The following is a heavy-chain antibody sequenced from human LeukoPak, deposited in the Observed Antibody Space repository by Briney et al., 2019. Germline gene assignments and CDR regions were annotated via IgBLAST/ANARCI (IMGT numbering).Heavy chain of an antibody. D-gene: IGHD3-22*01. CDR1: GDTFSSYA. CDR2: IIPIFGTA. CDR3: ARAREAHYYDSSGGY. J-gene: IGHJ4*02. V-gene: IGHV1-69*05. Sequence: SVKVSCKASGDTFSSYAISWVRQAPGQGLEWMGGIIPIFGTANYAQKFQGRVTITTDESTSTAYMELSSLRSEDTAVYYCARAREAHYYDSSGGYWGQGTLVTVSS.